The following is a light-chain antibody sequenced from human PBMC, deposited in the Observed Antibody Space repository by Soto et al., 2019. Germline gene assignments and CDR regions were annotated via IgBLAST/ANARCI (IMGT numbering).Light chain of an antibody. V-gene: IGLV2-14*03. CDR3: GAYTVSRTYV. CDR1: SSDVGAYNF. Sequence: QSALAQPASVSGSPGQSITISCTGTSSDVGAYNFVSWHQQHPGKAPKLMIYNVYDRPSGISYRFSGSKSGNTASLTISGLQGEDEADYYCGAYTVSRTYVFGTGTKATVL. J-gene: IGLJ1*01. CDR2: NVY.